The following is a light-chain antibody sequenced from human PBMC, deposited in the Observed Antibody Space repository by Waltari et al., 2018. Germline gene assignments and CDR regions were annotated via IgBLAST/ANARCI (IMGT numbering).Light chain of an antibody. J-gene: IGKJ1*01. Sequence: MQMTPSPSSLSASVGDRVTITCRASQSSSGYLNWDQEKPGKAPNLLSYAASSLQSGVPSRFSGSGSGTEFTLTISSLQPEDFATYYCQQSYVTPWTFGQGTKVEIK. CDR1: QSSSGY. CDR3: QQSYVTPWT. V-gene: IGKV1-39*01. CDR2: AAS.